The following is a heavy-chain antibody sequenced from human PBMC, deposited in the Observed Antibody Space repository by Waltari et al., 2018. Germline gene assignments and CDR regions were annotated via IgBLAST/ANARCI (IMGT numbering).Heavy chain of an antibody. CDR1: GYSFPDYL. CDR2: IFPRDSDT. D-gene: IGHD2-21*01. CDR3: GRGRAIDLIDY. J-gene: IGHJ4*02. Sequence: EVQMVQSGAEVNKPGESLKISCEGSGYSFPDYLIGWVRRMPGKGLEWMAFIFPRDSDTRYSPSFQGQVTISADKSISTAYLQWGSLKASDTALYYCGRGRAIDLIDYWGQGTLVTVSS. V-gene: IGHV5-51*01.